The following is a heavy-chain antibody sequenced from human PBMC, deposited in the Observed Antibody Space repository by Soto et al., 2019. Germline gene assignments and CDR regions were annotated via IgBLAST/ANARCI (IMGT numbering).Heavy chain of an antibody. CDR2: IIPIFGTA. CDR3: ARYQLGDAFDI. J-gene: IGHJ3*02. Sequence: SVKFSCKAYVGTFRSYSISLVRQAPGQGLEWMGGIIPIFGTANYAQKFQGRVTITADESTSTAYMELSSLRSEDTAVYYCARYQLGDAFDIWGQGTMVTV. D-gene: IGHD3-16*01. CDR1: VGTFRSYS. V-gene: IGHV1-69*13.